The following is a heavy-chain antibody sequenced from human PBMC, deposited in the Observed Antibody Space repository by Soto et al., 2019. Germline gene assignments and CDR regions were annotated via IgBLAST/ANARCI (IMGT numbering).Heavy chain of an antibody. CDR2: ISSSGSST. V-gene: IGHV3-48*03. D-gene: IGHD3-16*01. J-gene: IGHJ3*01. CDR1: GFTSSTYE. CDR3: ATRLGGGGAFDF. Sequence: LRLCCVGSGFTSSTYEMNWVSQAPGRGLEWVSYISSSGSSTYYADSVKGRFTISRDNAKNSLYLQMYSLRAEDTAIYYCATRLGGGGAFDFWGQGTMVTVSS.